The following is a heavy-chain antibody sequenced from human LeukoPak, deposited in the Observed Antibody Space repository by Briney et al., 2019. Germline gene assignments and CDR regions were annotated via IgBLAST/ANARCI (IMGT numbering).Heavy chain of an antibody. Sequence: GGSLRLSCAASGFTFSSYWMSWVRQAPGKGLEWVANIKQDGSEKYYVDSVKGRFTISRDNFKNTLYLQMNSLRPEDTAVFYCARAGNFGGDDYWGQGTLVTVSS. V-gene: IGHV3-7*01. CDR3: ARAGNFGGDDY. J-gene: IGHJ4*02. CDR1: GFTFSSYW. D-gene: IGHD3-10*01. CDR2: IKQDGSEK.